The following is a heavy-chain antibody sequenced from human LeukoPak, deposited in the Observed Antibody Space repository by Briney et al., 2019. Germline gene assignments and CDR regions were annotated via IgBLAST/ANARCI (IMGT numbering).Heavy chain of an antibody. CDR3: ARVSPDYYDSSRKTFDI. D-gene: IGHD3-22*01. CDR2: IIPIFGTA. Sequence: SVPVSCLASGCTFSSYAISWVGQAPGQGLEWMGVIIPIFGTANYAQKFQGRVTITTDESTSTAYMELSSLRSEDTAVYYCARVSPDYYDSSRKTFDIWGQGTMVTVSS. CDR1: GCTFSSYA. J-gene: IGHJ3*02. V-gene: IGHV1-69*05.